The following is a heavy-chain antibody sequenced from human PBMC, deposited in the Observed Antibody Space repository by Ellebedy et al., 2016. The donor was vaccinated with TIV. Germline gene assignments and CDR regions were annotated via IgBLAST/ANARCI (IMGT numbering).Heavy chain of an antibody. CDR2: ISSSSSYI. CDR3: ARESSGWQVD. Sequence: PGGSLRLSCAASGFTFSSYSINWVRQAPGKGLEWVSSISSSSSYIYYAASVKGRFTISRDNAKNSLYLQMNSLRAEDTAVYYCARESSGWQVDWGQGTLVTVSS. V-gene: IGHV3-21*01. CDR1: GFTFSSYS. D-gene: IGHD6-19*01. J-gene: IGHJ4*02.